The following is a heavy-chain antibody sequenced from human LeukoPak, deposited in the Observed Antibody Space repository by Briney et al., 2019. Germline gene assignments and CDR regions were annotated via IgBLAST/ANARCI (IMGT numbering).Heavy chain of an antibody. CDR1: GFTVSLYY. J-gene: IGHJ6*02. V-gene: IGHV3-53*01. CDR3: ARREYCGGDCSKHYSSYYAMDV. D-gene: IGHD2-21*02. CDR2: IYSGGPT. Sequence: PGGSLRLSCAASGFTVSLYYMTWVRQAPGKGLEWVSVIYSGGPTYYADSVKGRFTISRDNSKNTVYLQMNSLRGEDTAMYYCARREYCGGDCSKHYSSYYAMDVWGQGTTVIVSS.